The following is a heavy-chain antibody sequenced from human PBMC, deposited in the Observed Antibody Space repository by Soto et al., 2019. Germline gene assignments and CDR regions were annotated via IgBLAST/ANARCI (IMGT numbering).Heavy chain of an antibody. V-gene: IGHV3-23*01. D-gene: IGHD2-15*01. Sequence: DVQLLESGGGLVQPEGSLRLSCAASGFTFSSYSMDWVRQGPGKGLEWVSVVSIGGSTHYADSVRGRFTISRDNSKNTLSLQMNSLTAEHTAVYFFAKRRGAGAHFDYWGQGAVVTVSS. CDR3: AKRRGAGAHFDY. J-gene: IGHJ4*02. CDR2: VSIGGST. CDR1: GFTFSSYS.